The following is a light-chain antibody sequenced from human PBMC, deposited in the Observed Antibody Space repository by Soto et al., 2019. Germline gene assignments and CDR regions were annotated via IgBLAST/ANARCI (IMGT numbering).Light chain of an antibody. V-gene: IGKV3-20*01. CDR1: QRVSSGY. CDR2: GAS. J-gene: IGKJ1*01. CDR3: QQYGSSGT. Sequence: EIVFTQSPGTLSLSPGERATLSCRASQRVSSGYLAWYQQKPGQAPRLLIYGASNRATGIPDRFSGSGSGTDFTLTISRLEPEDFAVYYCQQYGSSGTFGQGTKVDIK.